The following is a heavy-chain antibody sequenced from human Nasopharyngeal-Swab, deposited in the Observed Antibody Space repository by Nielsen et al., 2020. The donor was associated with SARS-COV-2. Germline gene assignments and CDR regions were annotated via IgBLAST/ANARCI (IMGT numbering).Heavy chain of an antibody. D-gene: IGHD2-2*02. CDR1: GFTFSSYG. Sequence: GGSLRLSCAASGFTFSSYGMHWVRQAQGKGRGWVSVISYDGSKKYYADSVKGRFTISRDNSKNTLYLQRNSLRAEDTAVYYCAKGWGYCSSTSCYTRGYFDYWGQGTLVTVSS. CDR2: ISYDGSKK. V-gene: IGHV3-33*05. J-gene: IGHJ4*02. CDR3: AKGWGYCSSTSCYTRGYFDY.